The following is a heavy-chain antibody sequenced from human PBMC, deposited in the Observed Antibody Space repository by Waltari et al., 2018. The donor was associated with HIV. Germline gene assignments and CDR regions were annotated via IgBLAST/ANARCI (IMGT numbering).Heavy chain of an antibody. J-gene: IGHJ5*02. CDR3: ARLPYSYYYDTSGTPP. Sequence: QVQLVESGGALVKPGGSLRPSCAASGFTFSDYYIIWIRQAPGKGLEWVSYISDSGNIIYYADSVRGRFTISRDNAKNSLYLQMNSLRAEDTAVYYCARLPYSYYYDTSGTPPWGQGTLVTVSS. V-gene: IGHV3-11*01. CDR2: ISDSGNII. CDR1: GFTFSDYY. D-gene: IGHD3-22*01.